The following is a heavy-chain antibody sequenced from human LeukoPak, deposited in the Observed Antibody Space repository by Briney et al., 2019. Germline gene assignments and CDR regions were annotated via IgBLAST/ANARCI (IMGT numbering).Heavy chain of an antibody. CDR2: ISSSSSYI. CDR1: GFTFSSYS. D-gene: IGHD5-18*01. V-gene: IGHV3-21*01. CDR3: ARDGVYSYGPYYYYGMDV. Sequence: GGSLRLSCAASGFTFSSYSMNWVRQAPGKGLEWVSSISSSSSYIYYADSVKGRFTISRDNAKNSLYLQMNSLRAEDTAVYYCARDGVYSYGPYYYYGMDVWGQGTTVTVSS. J-gene: IGHJ6*02.